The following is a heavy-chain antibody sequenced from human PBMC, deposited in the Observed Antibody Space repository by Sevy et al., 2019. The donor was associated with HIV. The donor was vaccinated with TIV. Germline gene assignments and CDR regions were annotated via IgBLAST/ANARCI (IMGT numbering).Heavy chain of an antibody. CDR3: ARFSSSWYPSGYYYGMDV. Sequence: GGSLRLSCAASGFTFSDYYMSWIRQAPGKGLEWVSHISSSGSTIYYADSVKGRFTISRDNAKNSLYLQMNSLRAEDTAVYYCARFSSSWYPSGYYYGMDVWGQGTTVTVSS. CDR1: GFTFSDYY. V-gene: IGHV3-11*01. J-gene: IGHJ6*02. CDR2: ISSSGSTI. D-gene: IGHD6-13*01.